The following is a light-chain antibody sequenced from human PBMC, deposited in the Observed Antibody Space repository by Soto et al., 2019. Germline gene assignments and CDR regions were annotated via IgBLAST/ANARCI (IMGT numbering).Light chain of an antibody. Sequence: EIVMTQSPVTLSVSPGERVTLSCRASQSVSSSLAWYQQKPGQAPRVVIYDASTRATGIPARFSGSGSGTEFTLTISILQSEDFAFYYCQQYKNWPLSITFGQGTRLEIE. CDR3: QQYKNWPLSIT. CDR2: DAS. J-gene: IGKJ5*01. V-gene: IGKV3-15*01. CDR1: QSVSSS.